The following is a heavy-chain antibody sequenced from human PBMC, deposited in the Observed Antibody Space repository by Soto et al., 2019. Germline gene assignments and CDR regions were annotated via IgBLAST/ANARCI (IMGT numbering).Heavy chain of an antibody. CDR3: AKGGSIVGADDFGY. V-gene: IGHV3-23*01. Sequence: EVQLLESGGGMVQPGGSLRLSCAASGFTFSSYAMSWDRQAPGKGLEWVSAISGSGGSTYYADSVKGRFTISRDNSKNTLYLQMNSLRAEDTAVYHCAKGGSIVGADDFGYWGQGSLVSVSS. D-gene: IGHD1-26*01. CDR1: GFTFSSYA. J-gene: IGHJ4*02. CDR2: ISGSGGST.